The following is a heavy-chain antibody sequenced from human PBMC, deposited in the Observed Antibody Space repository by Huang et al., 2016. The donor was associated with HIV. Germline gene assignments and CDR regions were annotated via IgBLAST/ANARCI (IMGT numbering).Heavy chain of an antibody. J-gene: IGHJ5*02. V-gene: IGHV4-34*01. CDR1: GGSFSSYY. Sequence: QVQLHQWGAGLLKPSETLSLTCAVYGGSFSSYYWNWIRQSPGKGLEGIGQINHRGTTKYNPSLKSRGTMSVDTSKNQFSLKLNAVTAADTAVYYCAREIMISFGGPFDPWGQGTLVTVSS. CDR3: AREIMISFGGPFDP. CDR2: INHRGTT. D-gene: IGHD3-16*01.